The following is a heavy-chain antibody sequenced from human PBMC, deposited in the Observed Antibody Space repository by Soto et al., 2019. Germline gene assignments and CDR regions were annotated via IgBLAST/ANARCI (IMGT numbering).Heavy chain of an antibody. CDR1: GGTFGSYY. CDR3: ARVPMGTQLRPLFDAFDI. J-gene: IGHJ3*02. V-gene: IGHV1-46*03. CDR2: INPSGGST. D-gene: IGHD2-2*01. Sequence: ASVKVSCKASGGTFGSYYMHWVRQAPGQGLEWMGIINPSGGSTSYAQKFQGRVTMTRDTSTSTVYMELSSLRSEDTAVYYCARVPMGTQLRPLFDAFDIWGQGTMVTVSS.